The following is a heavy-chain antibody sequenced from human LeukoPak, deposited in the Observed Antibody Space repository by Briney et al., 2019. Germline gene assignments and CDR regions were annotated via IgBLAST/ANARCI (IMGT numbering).Heavy chain of an antibody. CDR1: GGSISSYY. CDR2: IYTSGSA. CDR3: ARRAWGKNWFDP. Sequence: SETLSLTCTVFGGSISSYYWSWIRQSPGKGLEWIGYIYTSGSANYNPSLKSRVTISIDTSKNQFSLKLSSVTAADTAVYYCARRAWGKNWFDPWGQGTLVTVSS. D-gene: IGHD7-27*01. J-gene: IGHJ5*02. V-gene: IGHV4-4*09.